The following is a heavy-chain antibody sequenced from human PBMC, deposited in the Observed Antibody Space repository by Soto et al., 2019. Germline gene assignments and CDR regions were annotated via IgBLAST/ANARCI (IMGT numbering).Heavy chain of an antibody. CDR2: ISYDDRNK. Sequence: QVQLVESGGGVVQPGRSLRLSCAASGFTFSSYGMHWVRQAPGKGLEWVAVISYDDRNKYYADSVKGRFTISRDNSKNTLDLQMNSLRAEDTAVYYCANLGGGYCTSTDCPDYWGQGTLVTVSS. V-gene: IGHV3-30*18. D-gene: IGHD2-2*01. CDR3: ANLGGGYCTSTDCPDY. CDR1: GFTFSSYG. J-gene: IGHJ4*02.